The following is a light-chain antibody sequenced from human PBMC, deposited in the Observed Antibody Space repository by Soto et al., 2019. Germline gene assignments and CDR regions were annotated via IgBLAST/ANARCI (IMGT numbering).Light chain of an antibody. Sequence: QSALTQPASVSGSRGQSITISCVGRNTDVGQDKSVSWYQQGPGKAPKLLIFEVTNRPSGVSSRFSGSRSGNTASLTISGLQPDDEGDYFCVSYTDTDTLVFGTGTKLTVL. CDR2: EVT. CDR1: NTDVGQDKS. CDR3: VSYTDTDTLV. J-gene: IGLJ1*01. V-gene: IGLV2-14*01.